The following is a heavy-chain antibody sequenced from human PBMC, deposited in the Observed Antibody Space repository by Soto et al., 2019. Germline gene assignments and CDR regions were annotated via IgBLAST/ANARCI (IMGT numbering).Heavy chain of an antibody. CDR2: IYYSGST. J-gene: IGHJ3*02. CDR1: GGSISSYY. D-gene: IGHD3-10*01. CDR3: ARRSFHRGFYAFDI. Sequence: QVQLQESGPGLVKPSETLSLTCTVSGGSISSYYWSWIRQPPGKGLEWIGYIYYSGSTNYNPSLKSRVTIPVDTSNNQFSLKLSSVTAADTAVYYCARRSFHRGFYAFDIWGQGTMVTVSS. V-gene: IGHV4-59*08.